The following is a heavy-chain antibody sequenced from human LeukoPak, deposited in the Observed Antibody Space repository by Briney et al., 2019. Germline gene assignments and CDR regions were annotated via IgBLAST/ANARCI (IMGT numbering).Heavy chain of an antibody. CDR3: ASSSTSGYYYDSSGFEYFQH. V-gene: IGHV1-69*13. J-gene: IGHJ1*01. Sequence: SVMVSCKAFGGTLSSYATSAVRQAPGQGLEWMGGIIAMFGTANYAQKFQGRVTITADESTSTAYMELSSLRSEDTAVYYCASSSTSGYYYDSSGFEYFQHWGQGTLVTVSS. CDR2: IIAMFGTA. D-gene: IGHD3-22*01. CDR1: GGTLSSYA.